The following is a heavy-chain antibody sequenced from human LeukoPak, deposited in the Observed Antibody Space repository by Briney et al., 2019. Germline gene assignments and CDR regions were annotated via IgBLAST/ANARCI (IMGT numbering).Heavy chain of an antibody. CDR2: INHSGST. J-gene: IGHJ3*02. Sequence: SETLSLTCAVYGGSFSGYYWSWIRQPPGKGLEWIGEINHSGSTNYNPSLKSRVTISVDTSKNQFSLKLSSVTAADTAVYYCARHSRRITIFGVVTDNHRNDAFDIWGQGTMVTVSS. CDR3: ARHSRRITIFGVVTDNHRNDAFDI. CDR1: GGSFSGYY. V-gene: IGHV4-34*01. D-gene: IGHD3-3*01.